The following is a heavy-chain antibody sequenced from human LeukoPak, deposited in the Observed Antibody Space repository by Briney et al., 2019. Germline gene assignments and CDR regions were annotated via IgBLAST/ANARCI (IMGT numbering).Heavy chain of an antibody. D-gene: IGHD6-13*01. V-gene: IGHV4-59*01. CDR3: ARQYSSSWYEVGY. CDR1: GGSFSGYY. J-gene: IGHJ4*02. Sequence: SETLSLTCAVYGGSFSGYYWSWIRQPPGKGLEWIGYIYYSGSTNYNPSLKSRVTISVDTSKNQFSLKLSSVTAADTAVYYCARQYSSSWYEVGYWGQGTLVTVSS. CDR2: IYYSGST.